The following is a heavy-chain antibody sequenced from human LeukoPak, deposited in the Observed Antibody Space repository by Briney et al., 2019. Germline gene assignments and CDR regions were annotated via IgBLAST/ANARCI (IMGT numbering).Heavy chain of an antibody. D-gene: IGHD6-13*01. V-gene: IGHV3-64D*06. CDR2: ISSNGGST. CDR3: AIAAAATEAFDI. J-gene: IGHJ3*02. CDR1: GFTFSSYV. Sequence: PGGSLRLPCSASGFTFSSYVMHWVRQAPGKGLEHISVISSNGGSTYYADSVKGRFTISRDNSKNTLYLQISSLRAEDTAVYYCAIAAAATEAFDIWGQGTMVTVSS.